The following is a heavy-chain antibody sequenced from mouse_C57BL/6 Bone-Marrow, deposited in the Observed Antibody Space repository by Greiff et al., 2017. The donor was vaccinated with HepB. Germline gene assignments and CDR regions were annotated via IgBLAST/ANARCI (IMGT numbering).Heavy chain of an antibody. V-gene: IGHV1-4*01. D-gene: IGHD1-1*01. Sequence: VQLQQSGAELARPGASVKMSCKASGYTFTSYTMHWVKQRPGQGLEWIGYINPSSGYTKYNQKFKDKATLTADKSSSTAYMQLSSLTSEDSAVSDCGRSRCSRTVVNYWGQGTTLTVSS. J-gene: IGHJ2*01. CDR1: GYTFTSYT. CDR3: GRSRCSRTVVNY. CDR2: INPSSGYT.